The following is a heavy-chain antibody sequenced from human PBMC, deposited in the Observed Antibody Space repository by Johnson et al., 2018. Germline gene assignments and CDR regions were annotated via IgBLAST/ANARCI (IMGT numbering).Heavy chain of an antibody. Sequence: VQLVQSGGGVVRPGGSLRLSCAASGFTFDDYGMSWVRQAPGKGLEWVSGINWNGGSTGYADSVKGRFTISRDNAKNSLYLQMNSLSAEDTALYYCAREQDYYDSSGYYYVGAFDIWGQGTMVTVSS. CDR2: INWNGGST. CDR1: GFTFDDYG. V-gene: IGHV3-20*04. J-gene: IGHJ3*02. D-gene: IGHD3-22*01. CDR3: AREQDYYDSSGYYYVGAFDI.